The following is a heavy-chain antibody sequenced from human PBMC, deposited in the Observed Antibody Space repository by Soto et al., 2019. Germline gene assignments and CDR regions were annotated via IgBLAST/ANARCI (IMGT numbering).Heavy chain of an antibody. V-gene: IGHV1-24*01. D-gene: IGHD5-18*01. CDR1: GYTLTELS. J-gene: IGHJ6*02. Sequence: ASVKVSCKVSGYTLTELSMHWVRQAPGKGLEWMGGFDPEDGETIYAQKFQGRDTMTEDTSTDTAYMELSSLRSEDTAVYYCATDRGRIQLWAIYYGMDVWGQGTTVTVSS. CDR3: ATDRGRIQLWAIYYGMDV. CDR2: FDPEDGET.